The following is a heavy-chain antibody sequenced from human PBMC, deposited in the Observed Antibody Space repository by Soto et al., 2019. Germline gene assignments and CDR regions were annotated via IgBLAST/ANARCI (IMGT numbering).Heavy chain of an antibody. CDR1: DASLGGFH. CDR2: LIHGGST. J-gene: IGHJ3*02. Sequence: PSETLSLTCAIYDASLGGFHWTWLRQAPGKGLEWIGELIHGGSTNYNPSLKSRVSFSLDTSKNQFSLHLMSVTAADTAVYYCARSPLGYDYVRQTWREVGDSFDIWGRGTMVTVSS. V-gene: IGHV4-34*12. D-gene: IGHD3-16*01. CDR3: ARSPLGYDYVRQTWREVGDSFDI.